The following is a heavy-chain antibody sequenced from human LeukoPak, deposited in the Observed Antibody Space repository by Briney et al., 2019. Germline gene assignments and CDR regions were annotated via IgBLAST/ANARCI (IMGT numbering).Heavy chain of an antibody. CDR3: ARLDRGYSYGIGY. J-gene: IGHJ4*02. CDR2: IYYSGST. V-gene: IGHV4-59*01. Sequence: SETLSLTCTVSGGSISSYYWSWIRQPPGKGLEWIGYIYYSGSTNYNPSLKSRVTISVDTSKNQFSLKLSSVTAADTAVYYCARLDRGYSYGIGYWGQGTLVTVSS. D-gene: IGHD5-18*01. CDR1: GGSISSYY.